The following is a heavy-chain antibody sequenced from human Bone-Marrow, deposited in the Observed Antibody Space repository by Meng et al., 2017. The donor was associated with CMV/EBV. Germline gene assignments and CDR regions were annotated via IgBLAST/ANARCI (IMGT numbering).Heavy chain of an antibody. CDR1: GSISSGGYY. J-gene: IGHJ4*02. Sequence: GSISSGGYYWSWIRQHPGKGLEWIGYIYYSGSTYYNPSLKSRVTISVDTSKNQFSLKLSSVTAADTAMYYCARESTDYYDSSGLDYWGQGTLVTVSS. CDR3: ARESTDYYDSSGLDY. CDR2: IYYSGST. V-gene: IGHV4-31*02. D-gene: IGHD3-22*01.